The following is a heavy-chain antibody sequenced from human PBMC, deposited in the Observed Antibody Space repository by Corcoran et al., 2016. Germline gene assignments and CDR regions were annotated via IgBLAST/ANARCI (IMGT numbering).Heavy chain of an antibody. D-gene: IGHD3-3*01. V-gene: IGHV3-15*01. Sequence: EVQLVESGGGLVKPGGSLRLSCAASGFTFSNAWMSWVRQAPGKGLEWVGRIKSKTDGGTTDDAAPVKGRFTISRDDSKNKLYLKMNSLKTEDTAVYCWTTVSHLPLGWLFPPEYVQHWGQGTLVTVSS. CDR3: TTVSHLPLGWLFPPEYVQH. CDR1: GFTFSNAW. CDR2: IKSKTDGGTT. J-gene: IGHJ1*01.